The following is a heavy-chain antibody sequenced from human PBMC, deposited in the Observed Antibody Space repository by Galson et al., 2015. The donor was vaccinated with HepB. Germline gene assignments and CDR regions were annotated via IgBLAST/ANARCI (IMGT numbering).Heavy chain of an antibody. D-gene: IGHD3-10*01. J-gene: IGHJ4*02. CDR3: AADPMYGSGSYYNPNFDY. V-gene: IGHV5-10-1*01. CDR1: GPNLSTYW. Sequence: QSGAEVKKPGESLRISCKGSGPNLSTYWITWVRQMPGKGLEWMGRIDPSDSYINYSPSFQGHVTISADKSINTAYLQWSSLKASDTALYYCAADPMYGSGSYYNPNFDYWGQGTLVTVSS. CDR2: IDPSDSYI.